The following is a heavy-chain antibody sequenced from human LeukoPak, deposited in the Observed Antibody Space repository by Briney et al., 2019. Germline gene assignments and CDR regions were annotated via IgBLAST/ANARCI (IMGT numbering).Heavy chain of an antibody. D-gene: IGHD3-10*01. CDR1: GFTFSSYA. CDR2: LKNNGDNK. V-gene: IGHV3-64D*06. CDR3: VKDRGGLARDFDQ. Sequence: GGSLRLSCAASGFTFSSYAMHWVRQAPGKGLEYVSSLKNNGDNKYYTDSVKGRFTISRDNSRNTLYLQLSSLRVEDTALYYCVKDRGGLARDFDQWGQGTLVTVSS. J-gene: IGHJ4*02.